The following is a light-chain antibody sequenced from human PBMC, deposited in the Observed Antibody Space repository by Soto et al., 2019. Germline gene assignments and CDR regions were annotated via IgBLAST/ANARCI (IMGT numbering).Light chain of an antibody. CDR2: GNS. CDR1: SSNIGAGYD. Sequence: QPVLTQPPSLSGAPGQRVTISCTGSSSNIGAGYDVHWYQQVPGTAPKLLIYGNSNRPSGVPDRFSGSKSGTSASLAITGLQAEDEADYYCQSYDSSLSGYVFGTGTKLTVL. J-gene: IGLJ1*01. V-gene: IGLV1-40*01. CDR3: QSYDSSLSGYV.